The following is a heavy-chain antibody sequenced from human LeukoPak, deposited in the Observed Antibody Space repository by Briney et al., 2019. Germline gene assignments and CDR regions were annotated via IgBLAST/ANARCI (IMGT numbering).Heavy chain of an antibody. CDR2: LYWDDDE. V-gene: IGHV2-5*02. D-gene: IGHD4-23*01. CDR3: AHSCGGGNSAYFDY. CDR1: GFSLSTHAVG. Sequence: SGPTLVNPTQTLTLTCTFSGFSLSTHAVGVGWIRQPPGKALEWLAVLYWDDDERYSPSLKNRLTITKDPSKNQVVLTMTNMDPVDTATYYCAHSCGGGNSAYFDYWGQGTLVTVSS. J-gene: IGHJ4*02.